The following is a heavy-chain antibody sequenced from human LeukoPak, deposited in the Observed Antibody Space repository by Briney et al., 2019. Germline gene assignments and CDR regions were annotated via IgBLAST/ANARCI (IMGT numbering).Heavy chain of an antibody. D-gene: IGHD1-14*01. V-gene: IGHV3-48*04. CDR3: ARAITRSYYYYMDV. J-gene: IGHJ6*03. CDR1: GFTFSSYS. Sequence: GGSLRLSCAASGFTFSSYSMNWVRQAPGKGLEWVSYINSSSSTIYYADSVKGRFTISRDNAKNSLYLQMNSLRAEDTAVYYCARAITRSYYYYMDVWGKGTTVTVSS. CDR2: INSSSSTI.